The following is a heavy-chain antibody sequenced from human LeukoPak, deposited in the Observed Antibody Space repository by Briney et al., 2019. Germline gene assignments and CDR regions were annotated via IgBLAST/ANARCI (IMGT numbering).Heavy chain of an antibody. CDR2: IYTTGST. CDR3: ARSAKLRVYYYYMDV. Sequence: PSETLSLTCTVSGGSISSYYCSWIRQPAGKGQEWIGRIYTTGSTNYNPSLKSRVTMSVDTSKNQFSLRLSSVTAADTAVYYCARSAKLRVYYYYMDVWGKGTTLTVSS. CDR1: GGSISSYY. J-gene: IGHJ6*03. D-gene: IGHD1-26*01. V-gene: IGHV4-4*07.